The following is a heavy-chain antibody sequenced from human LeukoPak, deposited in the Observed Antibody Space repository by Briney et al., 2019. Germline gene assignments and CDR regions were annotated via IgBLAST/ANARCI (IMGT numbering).Heavy chain of an antibody. CDR2: IYYSGST. CDR3: ASTERDSSSWSNNWFDP. J-gene: IGHJ5*02. V-gene: IGHV4-39*01. D-gene: IGHD6-13*01. Sequence: PSETLSLTCAVYGGSFSGYYWGWIRQPPGKGLEWIGSIYYSGSTYYNPSLKSRVTISVDTSKNQFSLKLSSVTAADTAVYYCASTERDSSSWSNNWFDPWGQGTLVTVSS. CDR1: GGSFSGYY.